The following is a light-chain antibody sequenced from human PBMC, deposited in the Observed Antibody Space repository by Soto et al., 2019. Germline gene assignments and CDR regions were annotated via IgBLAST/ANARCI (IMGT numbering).Light chain of an antibody. Sequence: EVVMTQSPATVSVSPGEGVTLSCRASQTISNDLAWYQQKPGQAPRLLIYGASTRATGVPARFSGGGSGTEFTLTISSLQSDDFALYYCQQNNKWPPVTFGGRTKVEIK. CDR3: QQNNKWPPVT. CDR1: QTISND. CDR2: GAS. V-gene: IGKV3-15*01. J-gene: IGKJ4*01.